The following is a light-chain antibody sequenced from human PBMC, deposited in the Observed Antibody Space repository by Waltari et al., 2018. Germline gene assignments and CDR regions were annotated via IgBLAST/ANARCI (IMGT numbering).Light chain of an antibody. CDR2: WAS. J-gene: IGKJ4*01. Sequence: IVMTQSPDSLAVSLGERATINCKSSQTVLYSSNNKNYLAWYQQKPRRPPKLLIYWASPRESGVPGRFSGSGSGIDFTLTISSLQAEDVAVYYCQQYYNTPLTFGGGTKVEIK. V-gene: IGKV4-1*01. CDR1: QTVLYSSNNKNY. CDR3: QQYYNTPLT.